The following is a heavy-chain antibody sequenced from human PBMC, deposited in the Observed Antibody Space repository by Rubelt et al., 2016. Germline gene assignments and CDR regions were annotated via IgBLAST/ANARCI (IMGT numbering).Heavy chain of an antibody. D-gene: IGHD5-12*01. CDR2: IHPGDSAT. Sequence: EVQLVQSGAEVKKPGESLRISCKGSGYRFTNYWIGWVRQMPGKGLEWMGIIHPGDSATRSSPAFQGKVTISADKSINTAYLQWSSLKASDTAIYYCSRLMGYSTIDYWGQGTLVTVSS. CDR3: SRLMGYSTIDY. V-gene: IGHV5-51*01. J-gene: IGHJ4*02. CDR1: GYRFTNYW.